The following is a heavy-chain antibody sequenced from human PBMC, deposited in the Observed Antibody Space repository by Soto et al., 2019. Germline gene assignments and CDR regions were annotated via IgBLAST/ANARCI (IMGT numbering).Heavy chain of an antibody. CDR2: IYWDDDK. CDR1: GFLLSTSGVG. J-gene: IGHJ1*01. Sequence: QITLKESGHTLVKPTQTLTLTCTFSGFLLSTSGVGVAWIRQPPGKALEWLSLIYWDDDKRYSPSLKSRLTITKDTSKTQVVLTMTNMDPVDTATYYCAHTPEGASRIRGTGRYFQNWGQGTLVTVSS. V-gene: IGHV2-5*02. D-gene: IGHD3-10*01. CDR3: AHTPEGASRIRGTGRYFQN.